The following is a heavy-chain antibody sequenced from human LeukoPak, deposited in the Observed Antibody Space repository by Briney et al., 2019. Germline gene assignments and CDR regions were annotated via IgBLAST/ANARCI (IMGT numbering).Heavy chain of an antibody. CDR1: GFTVSSNY. D-gene: IGHD3-16*01. J-gene: IGHJ4*02. Sequence: GGSLRLSCAASGFTVSSNYMSWVRQVPGKGLVWVSRIEPDGSRITYADSLKGRFTMSRDNAKNTLYLQMNSLRAEDTAVYYCARDFAGGDDYWGQGTLVTVSS. CDR2: IEPDGSRI. CDR3: ARDFAGGDDY. V-gene: IGHV3-74*01.